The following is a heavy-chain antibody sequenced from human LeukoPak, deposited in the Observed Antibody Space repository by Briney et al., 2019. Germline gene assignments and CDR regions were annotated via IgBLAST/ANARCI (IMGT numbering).Heavy chain of an antibody. CDR3: ARLGEMATIGY. D-gene: IGHD5-24*01. CDR2: IYYSGST. CDR1: GGSISSSSYY. V-gene: IGHV4-39*01. Sequence: SETLSLTCTVSGGSISSSSYYWGWLRQPPGKGLEWIGSIYYSGSTYYNPSLKSRVTISVDTSKNQFSLKLSSVTAADAAVYYCARLGEMATIGYWGQGTLVTVSS. J-gene: IGHJ4*02.